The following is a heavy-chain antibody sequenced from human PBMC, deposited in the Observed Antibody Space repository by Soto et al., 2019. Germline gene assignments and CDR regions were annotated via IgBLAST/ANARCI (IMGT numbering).Heavy chain of an antibody. D-gene: IGHD3-10*01. J-gene: IGHJ4*02. Sequence: GSLRLSCAPSGFTFITYGMRWFRQAPGKGLEWVAVIWYDGSNQYYADSVKGRFTISRDNSKNMLYLQMNSLRAEDTAVYYCARDLGAFNYGSAYFDYWGQGTPVTVS. CDR2: IWYDGSNQ. CDR3: ARDLGAFNYGSAYFDY. CDR1: GFTFITYG. V-gene: IGHV3-33*01.